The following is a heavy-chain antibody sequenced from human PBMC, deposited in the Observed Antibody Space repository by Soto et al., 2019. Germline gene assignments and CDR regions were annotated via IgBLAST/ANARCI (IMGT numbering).Heavy chain of an antibody. Sequence: GGSLRLSCAASGFTFSSYSMNWVRQAPGKGLEWVSSISSSSSYIYYADSVKGRFTISRDNAKNSLYLQMNSLRAEDTAVYYCARVGDYCSGGSCYGSDYWGQGTLVTVSS. CDR3: ARVGDYCSGGSCYGSDY. CDR1: GFTFSSYS. V-gene: IGHV3-21*01. CDR2: ISSSSSYI. D-gene: IGHD2-15*01. J-gene: IGHJ4*02.